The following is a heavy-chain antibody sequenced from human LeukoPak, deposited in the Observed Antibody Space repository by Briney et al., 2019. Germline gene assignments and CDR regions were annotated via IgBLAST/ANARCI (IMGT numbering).Heavy chain of an antibody. V-gene: IGHV3-23*01. CDR2: ISGSGGST. Sequence: PGGSLRLSCAASGFTFSSYAMSWVRQAPGKGLKWVSAISGSGGSTYYADSVKGRFTISRDNSKNTLYLQMNTLRAEDTAVYYCATIVGGTRVAFDIWGQGTMVTVSS. CDR3: ATIVGGTRVAFDI. D-gene: IGHD1-26*01. CDR1: GFTFSSYA. J-gene: IGHJ3*02.